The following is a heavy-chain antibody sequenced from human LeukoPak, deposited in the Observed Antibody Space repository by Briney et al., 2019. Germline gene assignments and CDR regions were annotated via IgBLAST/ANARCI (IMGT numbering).Heavy chain of an antibody. D-gene: IGHD3-10*01. CDR3: ARVITMVRGALGY. CDR2: ISGSSTTI. Sequence: GGSLRLSCAASGFSFSSYRMNWVRQAPGKGLEWVSFISGSSTTIYYADSVKGRFTISRDNGKNSLYLQMNSLRDEDTAVYYCARVITMVRGALGYWGQGTLVTVSS. J-gene: IGHJ4*02. CDR1: GFSFSSYR. V-gene: IGHV3-48*02.